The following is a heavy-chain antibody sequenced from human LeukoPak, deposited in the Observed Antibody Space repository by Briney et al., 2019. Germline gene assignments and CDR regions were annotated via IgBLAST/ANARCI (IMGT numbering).Heavy chain of an antibody. CDR2: INQDGSEK. Sequence: PGGSLRLSCAASGFTFSGYWMSWVRQAPGKGLEWMANINQDGSEKYYVDSVKGRFTISRDNAKNSLFLQMGSLRVEDTAVYYCVRGVAATGLGPWGQGTLVTVSS. V-gene: IGHV3-7*01. D-gene: IGHD6-13*01. J-gene: IGHJ5*02. CDR1: GFTFSGYW. CDR3: VRGVAATGLGP.